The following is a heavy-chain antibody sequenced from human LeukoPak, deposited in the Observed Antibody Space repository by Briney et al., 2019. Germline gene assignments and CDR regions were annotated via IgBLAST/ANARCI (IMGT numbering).Heavy chain of an antibody. CDR3: ARGSHIVVVPAARGSGFDP. D-gene: IGHD2-2*01. V-gene: IGHV1-69*04. CDR2: IIPILGIA. J-gene: IGHJ5*02. Sequence: SVKVSCKASGGTFSSYAISWVRQAPGQGLEWMGRIIPILGIANYAQKFQGRVTITADKSTSTAYMELSSLRSEDTAVYYCARGSHIVVVPAARGSGFDPWGQGTLVTVSS. CDR1: GGTFSSYA.